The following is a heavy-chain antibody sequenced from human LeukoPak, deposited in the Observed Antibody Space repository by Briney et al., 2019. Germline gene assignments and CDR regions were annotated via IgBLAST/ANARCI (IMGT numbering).Heavy chain of an antibody. V-gene: IGHV4-59*01. CDR3: ARGSRTFGVVVVVATAGDAFDI. CDR1: GGSISTYY. CDR2: IYYSGST. J-gene: IGHJ3*02. Sequence: SETLSLTCTVSGGSISTYYWSWVRQPPGKGLEWIGYIYYSGSTNYNPSLKSRLTISVDTTKNQFSLKLGSVTAADTAVYFCARGSRTFGVVVVVATAGDAFDIWGQGTMVTVSS. D-gene: IGHD2-15*01.